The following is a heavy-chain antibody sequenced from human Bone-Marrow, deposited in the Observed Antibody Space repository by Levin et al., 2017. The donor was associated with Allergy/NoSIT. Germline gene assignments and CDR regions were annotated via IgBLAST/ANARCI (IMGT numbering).Heavy chain of an antibody. D-gene: IGHD4-23*01. J-gene: IGHJ6*02. CDR2: IYYSGST. Sequence: SSETLSLTCTVSGGSISSYYWSWIRQPPGKGLEWIGYIYYSGSTNYNPSLKSRVTISVDTSKNQFSLKLSSVTAADTAVYYCARDLLGDYGGNGDYYYYYDGMDVWGQGTTVTVSS. CDR1: GGSISSYY. CDR3: ARDLLGDYGGNGDYYYYYDGMDV. V-gene: IGHV4-59*01.